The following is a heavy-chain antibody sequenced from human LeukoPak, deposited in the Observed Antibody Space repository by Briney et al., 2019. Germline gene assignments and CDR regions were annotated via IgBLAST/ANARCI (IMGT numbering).Heavy chain of an antibody. D-gene: IGHD5-18*01. CDR1: EYSFTSYW. CDR3: ARRGYNYGYYFDL. Sequence: GESLKISCKGSEYSFTSYWIGWVRQMPGKGLEWMVIIYPGDSDTRYSPSFQGQVTISAGKSISTAYLQWSSLKASDTAMYYCARRGYNYGYYFDLWGQGTLVTVSA. CDR2: IYPGDSDT. V-gene: IGHV5-51*01. J-gene: IGHJ4*02.